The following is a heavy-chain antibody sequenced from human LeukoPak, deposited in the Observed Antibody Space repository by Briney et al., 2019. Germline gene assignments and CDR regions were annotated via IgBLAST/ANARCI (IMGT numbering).Heavy chain of an antibody. CDR1: GLRFADNY. Sequence: GGSLRLSCAASGLRFADNYMSWIRQAPGKGLEWLSYISSGSGTTIYYGDSVRGRFTNSRDDAENLLYLQMSNLRAEDTAVYYCARGGDAAKRANDAFDIWGQGTMVTVSS. J-gene: IGHJ3*02. D-gene: IGHD2-21*01. CDR3: ARGGDAAKRANDAFDI. V-gene: IGHV3-11*04. CDR2: ISSGSGTTI.